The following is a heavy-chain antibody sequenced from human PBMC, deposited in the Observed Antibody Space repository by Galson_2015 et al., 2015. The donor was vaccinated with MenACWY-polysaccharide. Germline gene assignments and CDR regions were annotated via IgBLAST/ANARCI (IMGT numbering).Heavy chain of an antibody. CDR2: INPRGGST. J-gene: IGHJ6*02. CDR1: GYTFTSYR. V-gene: IGHV1-46*01. CDR3: ARGRYGSGRIYYYHGMDV. Sequence: SVKVSCKASGYTFTSYRLYWVRQAPGQGLEWMGIINPRGGSTTYAQKFQGRVTMTRDTSTSTVYMELSSLRSEDTAVYYCARGRYGSGRIYYYHGMDVWGQGTTVIVSS. D-gene: IGHD3-10*01.